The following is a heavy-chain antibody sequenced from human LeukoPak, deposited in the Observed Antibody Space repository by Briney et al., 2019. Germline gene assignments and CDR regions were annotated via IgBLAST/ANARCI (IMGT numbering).Heavy chain of an antibody. D-gene: IGHD3-9*01. Sequence: GGSLSLSCAASAFTFGSYSMNWVRQAPEKGREWVSSIRSSSSYTYYADSVTGRFTISRDNAKNSLYLQITSLRAEDTAVYYCARARGRDYDILTGYYHGYWGQGTLVTVSS. V-gene: IGHV3-21*01. J-gene: IGHJ4*02. CDR3: ARARGRDYDILTGYYHGY. CDR1: AFTFGSYS. CDR2: IRSSSSYT.